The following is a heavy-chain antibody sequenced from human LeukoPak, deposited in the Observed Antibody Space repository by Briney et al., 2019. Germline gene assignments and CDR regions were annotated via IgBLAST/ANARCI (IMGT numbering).Heavy chain of an antibody. J-gene: IGHJ6*02. D-gene: IGHD3-3*01. CDR3: ARTRITIFGVVHYYYGMDV. CDR1: GGSISGYY. CDR2: INHSGST. V-gene: IGHV4-34*01. Sequence: PSETLSLTCTVSGGSISGYYWSWIRQPPGKGLEWIGEINHSGSTNYNPSLKSRVTISVDTSKNQFSLKLSSVTAADTAVYYCARTRITIFGVVHYYYGMDVWGQGTTVTVSS.